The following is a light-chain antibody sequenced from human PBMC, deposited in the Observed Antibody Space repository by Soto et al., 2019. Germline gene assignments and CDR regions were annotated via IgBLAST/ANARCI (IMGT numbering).Light chain of an antibody. CDR1: QSVSSSY. Sequence: EIILTQSPDTLSLSPGERATLSCRASQSVSSSYLAWYQQKPGQAPRLLIYGASSRATGIPDRFSGSGSGTDFTLTISRLEPEDFAVYYCQQYGSSYTFGQGTRLENK. CDR3: QQYGSSYT. CDR2: GAS. J-gene: IGKJ5*01. V-gene: IGKV3-20*01.